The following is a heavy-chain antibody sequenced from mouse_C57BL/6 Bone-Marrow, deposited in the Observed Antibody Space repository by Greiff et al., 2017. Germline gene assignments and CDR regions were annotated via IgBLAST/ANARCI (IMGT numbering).Heavy chain of an antibody. CDR3: ARFYDYYEGFAY. CDR1: GYTFTSYG. D-gene: IGHD2-4*01. CDR2: IFPRSGNT. V-gene: IGHV1-81*01. J-gene: IGHJ3*01. Sequence: VQLQQSGAELARPGASVKLSCKASGYTFTSYGISWVKQRTGQGLEWIGEIFPRSGNTYYNEKFKGKATLTGDKSSSTAYMQLSSLTSEDSAVYFCARFYDYYEGFAYWGQGTLVTVSA.